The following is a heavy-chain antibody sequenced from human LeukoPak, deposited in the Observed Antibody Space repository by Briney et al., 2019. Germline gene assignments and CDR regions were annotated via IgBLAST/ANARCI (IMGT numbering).Heavy chain of an antibody. CDR3: ARHINGGPYDSPDV. V-gene: IGHV4-39*01. D-gene: IGHD3-3*01. CDR1: GGSISSSSYY. J-gene: IGHJ6*02. Sequence: SETLSLTCTVSGGSISSSSYYWGWIRRPPGKGLEWIGSIYYSGSTYYNPSLKSRVTISVDTSKNQFSLKLSSVTAADTAVYYCARHINGGPYDSPDVWGQGTTVTVSS. CDR2: IYYSGST.